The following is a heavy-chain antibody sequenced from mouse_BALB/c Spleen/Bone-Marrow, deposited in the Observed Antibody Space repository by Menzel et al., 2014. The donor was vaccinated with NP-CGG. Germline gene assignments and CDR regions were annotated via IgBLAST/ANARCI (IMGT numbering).Heavy chain of an antibody. CDR1: DYSFTGYF. V-gene: IGHV1-20*02. CDR3: ARSGYYGSSYFDY. D-gene: IGHD1-1*01. CDR2: INPYNGDT. Sequence: VQLKESGPELVKPGASVKISCKASDYSFTGYFMNWVMQSHGKSLEWIGRINPYNGDTFYNQKFKGKATLTVDKSSSTAHMELRSLASEDSAVYYCARSGYYGSSYFDYWGQGTTLTVSS. J-gene: IGHJ2*01.